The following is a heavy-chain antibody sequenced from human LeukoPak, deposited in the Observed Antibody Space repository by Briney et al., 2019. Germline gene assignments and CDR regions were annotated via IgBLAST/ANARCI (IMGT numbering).Heavy chain of an antibody. D-gene: IGHD2-15*01. CDR2: IIPIFGTA. CDR3: AREPLGPPGAGGINRGNPFDY. V-gene: IGHV1-69*05. J-gene: IGHJ4*02. CDR1: GGTFSSYA. Sequence: SVKVSCKASGGTFSSYAISWVRQAPGQGLEWMGGIIPIFGTANYAQKFQGRVTITTDESTSTAYMELSSLRSEDTAVYYYAREPLGPPGAGGINRGNPFDYWGQGTLVTVSS.